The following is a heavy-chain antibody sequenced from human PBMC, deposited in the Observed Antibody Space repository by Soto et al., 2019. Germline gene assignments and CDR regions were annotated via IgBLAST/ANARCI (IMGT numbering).Heavy chain of an antibody. CDR3: ARADGFGVGTPFMDY. V-gene: IGHV4-39*01. CDR2: IHYSGSA. Sequence: QLHLQESGPGLVKPSETLSLICTVSGGSISSGHYHWGWIRQPPGKGLEWIASIHYSGSAHYNPSLKSRVTISVDTSKSQFSLRLSSVTAADTAVYYCARADGFGVGTPFMDYWGRGTLVTVSS. CDR1: GGSISSGHYH. J-gene: IGHJ4*01. D-gene: IGHD3-3*01.